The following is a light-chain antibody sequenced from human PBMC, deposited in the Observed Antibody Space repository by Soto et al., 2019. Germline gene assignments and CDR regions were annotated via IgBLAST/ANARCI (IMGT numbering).Light chain of an antibody. CDR2: EVR. J-gene: IGLJ1*01. V-gene: IGLV2-14*01. Sequence: QSVLTQPASVSGSPGQSITVSCTGTNTDVGGYNYVSWYQHRPGKAPRLMIYEVRNRLSGVSNRFSGSKSGNTASLTISGLQVEDEAEYFCFSFTTTSTHVFGTGTKVTVL. CDR3: FSFTTTSTHV. CDR1: NTDVGGYNY.